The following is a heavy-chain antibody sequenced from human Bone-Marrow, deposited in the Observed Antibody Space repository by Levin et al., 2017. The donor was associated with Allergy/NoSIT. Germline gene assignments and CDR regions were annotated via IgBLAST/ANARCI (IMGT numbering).Heavy chain of an antibody. J-gene: IGHJ4*02. CDR2: VSPKTGGT. D-gene: IGHD6-19*01. CDR1: GYTFSDYF. Sequence: VKVSCQTSGYTFSDYFIHWVRQAPGLGLEWMGWVSPKTGGTNYAPKFKGRVTMTRDTSTSTSYMELSRLTSDDTAVYYCARYKMGPGWFYFDYWGQGTLVTVSS. CDR3: ARYKMGPGWFYFDY. V-gene: IGHV1-2*02.